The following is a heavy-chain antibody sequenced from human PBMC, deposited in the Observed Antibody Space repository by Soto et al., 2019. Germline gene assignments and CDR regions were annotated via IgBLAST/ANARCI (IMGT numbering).Heavy chain of an antibody. CDR3: ARGHQWLVHGVLDY. Sequence: QVQLQESGPGLVKPSETLSLTCTVSGGSVSSGSYYWSWIRQPPGKGLEWIGYIYYSGSTNYNPSLKSRVIISVDTSKNQFSLKLSSVTAADTAVYYCARGHQWLVHGVLDYWGQGTLVTVSS. J-gene: IGHJ4*02. D-gene: IGHD6-19*01. V-gene: IGHV4-61*01. CDR2: IYYSGST. CDR1: GGSVSSGSYY.